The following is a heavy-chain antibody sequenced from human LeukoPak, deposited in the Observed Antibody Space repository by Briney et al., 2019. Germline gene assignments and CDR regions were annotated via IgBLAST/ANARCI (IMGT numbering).Heavy chain of an antibody. D-gene: IGHD6-19*01. J-gene: IGHJ4*02. CDR2: INTNTGNP. V-gene: IGHV7-4-1*02. CDR1: GYTFTSSA. CDR3: ATDLKKGDSGCFDY. Sequence: ASVKVSCKASGYTFTSSALNWVRQAPGQGLEWMGWINTNTGNPTYAQGFTGRFVFSLDTSVSTAYLHISSLEAEDTAIYYCATDLKKGDSGCFDYWGQGALVTVSS.